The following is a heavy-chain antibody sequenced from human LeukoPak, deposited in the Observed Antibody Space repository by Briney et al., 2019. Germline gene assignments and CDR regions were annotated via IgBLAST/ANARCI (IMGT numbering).Heavy chain of an antibody. J-gene: IGHJ4*02. Sequence: GGSLRLSCAASGFTFSTYWMHWVRQAPGKGLVWVSRISSDGSITGYADSVKGRFTISRDNSKNTLYLQMNSLRAEDTAVYYCAKGGIAAEGYFDYWGQGTLVTVS. CDR3: AKGGIAAEGYFDY. CDR2: ISSDGSIT. V-gene: IGHV3-74*01. D-gene: IGHD6-13*01. CDR1: GFTFSTYW.